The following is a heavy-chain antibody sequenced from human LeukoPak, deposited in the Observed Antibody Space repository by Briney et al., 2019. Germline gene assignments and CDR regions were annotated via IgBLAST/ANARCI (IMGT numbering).Heavy chain of an antibody. D-gene: IGHD3-3*01. CDR3: ARSARLMKGVVEVTALDD. Sequence: GGSLTLSCEDSGFTFRSYEMNWVRQAPGRGLEWIAYLSSSGSAFSYADSVKGRFTIARDNAKNSVYLEMNSLRADDTAVYYCARSARLMKGVVEVTALDDWGQGTLVTVSS. J-gene: IGHJ4*02. CDR2: LSSSGSAF. V-gene: IGHV3-48*03. CDR1: GFTFRSYE.